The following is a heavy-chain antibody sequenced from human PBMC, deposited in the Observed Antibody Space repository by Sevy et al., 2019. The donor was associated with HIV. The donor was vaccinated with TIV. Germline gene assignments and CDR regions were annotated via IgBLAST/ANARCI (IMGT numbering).Heavy chain of an antibody. CDR1: GYTFTSYG. CDR2: ISAYNGNT. J-gene: IGHJ4*02. D-gene: IGHD2-2*01. CDR3: ARDVVVVPAAIPGAY. V-gene: IGHV1-18*01. Sequence: ASVKVSCKASGYTFTSYGISWVRQAPGQGLEWMGWISAYNGNTNYAQKLQGRVTMTTDTSTSTAYMELRSLRSDDTAVYYCARDVVVVPAAIPGAYWGQGTLVTVSS.